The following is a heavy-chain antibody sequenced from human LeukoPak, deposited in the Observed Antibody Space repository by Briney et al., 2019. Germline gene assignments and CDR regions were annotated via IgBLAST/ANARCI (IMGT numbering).Heavy chain of an antibody. CDR3: AREYYYDSSGYSPFDY. Sequence: GGSLRLSCAASGFTFSSYGMHWVRQAPGKGLEWVAVIWYDGSNKCYADSVKGRFTISRDNSKNALYLQMNSLRAEDTAVYYCAREYYYDSSGYSPFDYWGQGTLVTVSS. D-gene: IGHD3-22*01. V-gene: IGHV3-33*01. CDR1: GFTFSSYG. CDR2: IWYDGSNK. J-gene: IGHJ4*02.